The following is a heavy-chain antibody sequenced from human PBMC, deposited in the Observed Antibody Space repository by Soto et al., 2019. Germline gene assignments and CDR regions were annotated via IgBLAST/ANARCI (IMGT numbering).Heavy chain of an antibody. CDR3: STGGKYYGMDV. Sequence: EVQLVESGGGFVKPGGSLRLSCAAAGFTFSKAWMSWARQVPGKGLEWVGRIKSKADGGTIDYAAPVKGRFTISRDDSKNTLYLQTNSLRIEDTGVYYCSTGGKYYGMDVWGQGTTVTVSS. D-gene: IGHD1-26*01. CDR2: IKSKADGGTI. CDR1: GFTFSKAW. V-gene: IGHV3-15*01. J-gene: IGHJ6*02.